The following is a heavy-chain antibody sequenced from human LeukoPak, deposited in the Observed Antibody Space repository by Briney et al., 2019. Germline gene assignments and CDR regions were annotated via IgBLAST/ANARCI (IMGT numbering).Heavy chain of an antibody. Sequence: GGSLRLSCAASGFTFDDYAMHWVRQAPGKGLEWVSGISWNSGSIGYADSVKGRFTISRDNAKNSLYLQMNNLRAEDTAVYYCARGGAHSYVYVFDIWGQGTMVTVSS. J-gene: IGHJ3*02. CDR3: ARGGAHSYVYVFDI. V-gene: IGHV3-9*01. D-gene: IGHD3-16*01. CDR2: ISWNSGSI. CDR1: GFTFDDYA.